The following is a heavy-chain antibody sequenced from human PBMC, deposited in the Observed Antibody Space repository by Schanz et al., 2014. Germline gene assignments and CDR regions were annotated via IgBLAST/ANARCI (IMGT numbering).Heavy chain of an antibody. J-gene: IGHJ6*02. CDR1: GFTFSSYA. CDR2: ISNDGSIK. CDR3: AREEGWGIAAAGPKHYYYGMDV. D-gene: IGHD6-13*01. Sequence: QVQLVESGGGVVQPGRSLRLSCAASGFTFSSYAMHWVRQASGKGLEWVALISNDGSIKYYADSVEGRFTISRDNARNSLYLHMNTLGAEDTAVYYCAREEGWGIAAAGPKHYYYGMDVWGQGTTXTVSS. V-gene: IGHV3-30-3*01.